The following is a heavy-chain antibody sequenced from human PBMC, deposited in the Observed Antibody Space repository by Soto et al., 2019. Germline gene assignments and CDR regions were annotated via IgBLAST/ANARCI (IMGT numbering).Heavy chain of an antibody. V-gene: IGHV4-59*01. Sequence: QVQLQESGPGLVKPSETLSLTCIVSGASISSYYWSWIRQPPGKGLEWIGYIYYSGRTNYNPSLKSRASISGDTFTNQFSLTLTSVTAADTAVYYCARWLTQETFDVWGQGTMVTVSS. CDR2: IYYSGRT. J-gene: IGHJ3*01. CDR1: GASISSYY. D-gene: IGHD3-9*01. CDR3: ARWLTQETFDV.